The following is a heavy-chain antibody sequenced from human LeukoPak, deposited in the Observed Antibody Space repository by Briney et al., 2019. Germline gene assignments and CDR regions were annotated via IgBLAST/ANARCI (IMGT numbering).Heavy chain of an antibody. J-gene: IGHJ6*02. CDR3: AAEGLSGNNQSIYYYGMDV. CDR2: IVVGSGNT. V-gene: IGHV1-58*02. D-gene: IGHD1-26*01. Sequence: EASVTVSCKASGFTFTSSAMQWVRQARGQRLEWIGWIVVGSGNTNYAQKFQERVTITRDMSTSTAYMELSSLRSEDTAVYYCAAEGLSGNNQSIYYYGMDVWGQGTTVTVSS. CDR1: GFTFTSSA.